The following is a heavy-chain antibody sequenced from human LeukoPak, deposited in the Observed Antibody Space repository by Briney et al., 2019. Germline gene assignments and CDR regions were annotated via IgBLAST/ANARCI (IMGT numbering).Heavy chain of an antibody. CDR3: ANLFVGDYGVDDGDAFDI. D-gene: IGHD4-17*01. Sequence: VASVKVSCKASGYTFTSYGISWVRQAPGQGLEWMGWISAYNGNTNYAQKLQGRVTMTTDTSTSTAYMELRSLRSDDPAVYYCANLFVGDYGVDDGDAFDIWGQGTMVTVSS. CDR1: GYTFTSYG. V-gene: IGHV1-18*01. J-gene: IGHJ3*02. CDR2: ISAYNGNT.